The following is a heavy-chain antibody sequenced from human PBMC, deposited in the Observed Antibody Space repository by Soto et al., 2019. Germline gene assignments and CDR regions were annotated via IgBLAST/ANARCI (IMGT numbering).Heavy chain of an antibody. CDR2: IYYSGST. CDR1: GGSISSYY. CDR3: ARDRGYCSGGSCYTGGAFDI. J-gene: IGHJ3*02. V-gene: IGHV4-59*01. D-gene: IGHD2-15*01. Sequence: QVQLQESGPGLVKPSETLSLTCTVSGGSISSYYWSWIRQPPGKGLEWIGYIYYSGSTNYNPSLTSRVTISVDTSKIHFSLKLSSVTAADTAVYYCARDRGYCSGGSCYTGGAFDIWGQGTMVTVSS.